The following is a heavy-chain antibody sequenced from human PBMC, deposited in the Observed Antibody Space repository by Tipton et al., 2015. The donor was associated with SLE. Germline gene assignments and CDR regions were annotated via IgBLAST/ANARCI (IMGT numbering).Heavy chain of an antibody. V-gene: IGHV3-21*01. J-gene: IGHJ5*02. CDR1: GFTFSDYA. CDR2: ISSSSNYI. D-gene: IGHD6-19*01. CDR3: VRESYSSDWS. Sequence: SLRLSCAASGFTFSDYAMNWVRQAPGKGLEWVSSISSSSNYIYYADSLKGRFTVSRDNAKNSLYLQMSSLRAEDTAMYYCVRESYSSDWSWGQGTLVTVSS.